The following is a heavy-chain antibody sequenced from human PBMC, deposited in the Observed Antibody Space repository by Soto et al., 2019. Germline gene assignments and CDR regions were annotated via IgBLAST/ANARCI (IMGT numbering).Heavy chain of an antibody. V-gene: IGHV3-23*01. D-gene: IGHD3-10*01. CDR1: GFTFSSYS. Sequence: GGSLRLSCAASGFTFSSYSMSWVRQAPGKGLEWVSGFRTSGDGGTTYYADSVKGRFTIFRDNSKNMLFLQMNSLRAEDTAIYYCAKKVNSGPGSQYFDYWGQGTLVTVSS. CDR2: FRTSGDGGTT. CDR3: AKKVNSGPGSQYFDY. J-gene: IGHJ4*02.